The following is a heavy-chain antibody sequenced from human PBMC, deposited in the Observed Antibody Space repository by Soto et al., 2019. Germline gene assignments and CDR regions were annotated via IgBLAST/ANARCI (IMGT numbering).Heavy chain of an antibody. CDR3: ARHEAGWYFDS. V-gene: IGHV4-39*01. D-gene: IGHD6-25*01. CDR2: IYYSGST. CDR1: RGSISSGTNY. Sequence: QLQLQESGPGLVKPSETLSLTCTVSRGSISSGTNYWAWIRQPPGKGLEWIANIYYSGSTFYNPSLKRRVTISLDTSKNQFSLKVRSVTAADTAVYSCARHEAGWYFDSWGKGTLATVSS. J-gene: IGHJ4*02.